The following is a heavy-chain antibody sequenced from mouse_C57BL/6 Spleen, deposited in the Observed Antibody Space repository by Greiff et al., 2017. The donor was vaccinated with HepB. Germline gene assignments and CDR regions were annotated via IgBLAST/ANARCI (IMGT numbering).Heavy chain of an antibody. Sequence: QVQLQQPGAELVMPGASVKLSCKASGYTFTSYWMHWVKQRPGQGLEWIGEIDPSDSYTNYNQKFKGKSTLTVDKSSSTAYMQLSSLTSEDSAVYYCATRSTMITTRDWYFDVWGTGTTVTVSS. CDR1: GYTFTSYW. V-gene: IGHV1-69*01. CDR3: ATRSTMITTRDWYFDV. CDR2: IDPSDSYT. D-gene: IGHD2-4*01. J-gene: IGHJ1*03.